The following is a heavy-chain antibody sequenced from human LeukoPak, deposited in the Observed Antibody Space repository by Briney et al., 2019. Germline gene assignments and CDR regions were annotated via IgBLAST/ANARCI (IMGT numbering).Heavy chain of an antibody. V-gene: IGHV3-30-3*01. CDR3: ARESWYCSSTSCYTIGFDY. D-gene: IGHD2-2*02. CDR2: ISYDGSNK. CDR1: GFTFSSYA. Sequence: GRSLRLSWAAAGFTFSSYAMQGVRQAPGKGREWGAVISYDGSNKYYADSVKGRFTISRDNSKNTLYLQMNSLRAEDTAVYYCARESWYCSSTSCYTIGFDYWGQGTLVTVSS. J-gene: IGHJ4*02.